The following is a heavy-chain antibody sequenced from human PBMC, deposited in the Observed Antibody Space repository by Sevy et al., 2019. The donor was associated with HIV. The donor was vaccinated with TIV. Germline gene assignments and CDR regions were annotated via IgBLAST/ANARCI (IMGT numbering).Heavy chain of an antibody. J-gene: IGHJ3*02. CDR2: IKSKTDGGTT. Sequence: GGSLRLSCAASGFTFSNAWMSWVRQAPGKGLEWDGRIKSKTDGGTTDYAAPVKGRFTISRDDSKNTLYLQMNSLKTEDTAVYYCCSGYYKIGHAFDIWGQGTMVTVSS. CDR3: CSGYYKIGHAFDI. D-gene: IGHD3-22*01. CDR1: GFTFSNAW. V-gene: IGHV3-15*01.